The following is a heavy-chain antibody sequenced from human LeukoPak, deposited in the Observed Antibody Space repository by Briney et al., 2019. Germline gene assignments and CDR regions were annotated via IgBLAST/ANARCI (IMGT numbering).Heavy chain of an antibody. D-gene: IGHD1-1*01. Sequence: ASVKVSCKASGGTFSSYAISWVRQAPGQGLEWMGGIIPIFGTANYAQKFQGRVTITADESTSTAYMELSSLRSEDTAVYYCARAESSGPERLVLVHFDYCGQGTLVTVSS. CDR3: ARAESSGPERLVLVHFDY. J-gene: IGHJ4*02. CDR2: IIPIFGTA. V-gene: IGHV1-69*13. CDR1: GGTFSSYA.